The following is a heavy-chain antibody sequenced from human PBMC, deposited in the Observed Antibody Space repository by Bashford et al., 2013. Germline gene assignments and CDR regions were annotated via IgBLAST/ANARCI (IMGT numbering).Heavy chain of an antibody. V-gene: IGHV3-53*01. CDR2: IYSGGST. D-gene: IGHD6-13*01. Sequence: VRQAPGKGLEWVSVIYSGGSTYYADSVKGRFTISRDNSKNTLYLQMNSLRAEDTAVYYCARDRGSSSWHYDAFDIVGPRDNGHRLL. J-gene: IGHJ3*02. CDR3: ARDRGSSSWHYDAFDI.